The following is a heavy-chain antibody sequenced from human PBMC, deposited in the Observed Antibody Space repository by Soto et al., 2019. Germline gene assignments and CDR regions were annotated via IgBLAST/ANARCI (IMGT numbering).Heavy chain of an antibody. V-gene: IGHV3-30-3*01. D-gene: IGHD4-17*01. J-gene: IGHJ4*02. Sequence: GGSLRFSCAASGFTFSSYAMHWVRQAPGKGLEWVAVISYDGSNKYYADSVKGRFTISRDNSKNTLYLQMNSLRAEDTAVYYCARSDYGDYGAFDYWGQGTLVTVSS. CDR2: ISYDGSNK. CDR3: ARSDYGDYGAFDY. CDR1: GFTFSSYA.